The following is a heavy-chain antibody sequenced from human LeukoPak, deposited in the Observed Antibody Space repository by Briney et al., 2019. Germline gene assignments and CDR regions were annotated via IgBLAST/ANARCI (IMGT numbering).Heavy chain of an antibody. D-gene: IGHD6-13*01. J-gene: IGHJ3*02. Sequence: PGGSLRLSCAASGFTVSSIYMSWVRQAPGKGLEWVSVIYSGGSTYYADSVKGRFTISRHNSENTLYLQMNSLRGEDTAVYYCAREQQLVWGRGAFDIWGQGTMVTVSS. V-gene: IGHV3-53*04. CDR3: AREQQLVWGRGAFDI. CDR2: IYSGGST. CDR1: GFTVSSIY.